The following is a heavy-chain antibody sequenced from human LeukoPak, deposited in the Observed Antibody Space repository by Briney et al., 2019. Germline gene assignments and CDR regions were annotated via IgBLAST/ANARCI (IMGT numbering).Heavy chain of an antibody. CDR3: ARGLTGYYTPHYYYYMDV. J-gene: IGHJ6*03. V-gene: IGHV3-7*01. CDR1: GFTFSSYW. CDR2: IKQDGSEK. Sequence: GGSLRLSCAASGFTFSSYWMSWVRQAPGKGLEWVANIKQDGSEKYYVDSVKDRFTISRDNAKNSLYLQMNSLRAEDTAVYYCARGLTGYYTPHYYYYMDVWGKGTTVTVSS. D-gene: IGHD3-9*01.